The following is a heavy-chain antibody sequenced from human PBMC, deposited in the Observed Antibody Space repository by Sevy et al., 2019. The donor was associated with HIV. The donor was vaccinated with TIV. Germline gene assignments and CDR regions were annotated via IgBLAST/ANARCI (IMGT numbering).Heavy chain of an antibody. V-gene: IGHV3-23*01. CDR2: ISGSGGST. J-gene: IGHJ5*02. D-gene: IGHD2-15*01. CDR1: GFTFSSYA. Sequence: GGSLRLSCAASGFTFSSYAMSWVRQAPGKGLEWVSAISGSGGSTYYADSVKGRFTISRDNSKNTLYLQMNSLRAEDTAVYYCAKNAVVVVAATAANWFDPWGQGTLVTVSS. CDR3: AKNAVVVVAATAANWFDP.